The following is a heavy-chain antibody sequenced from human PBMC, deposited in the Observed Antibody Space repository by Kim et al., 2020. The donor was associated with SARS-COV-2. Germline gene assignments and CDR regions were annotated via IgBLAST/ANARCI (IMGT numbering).Heavy chain of an antibody. V-gene: IGHV3-30*01. D-gene: IGHD2-21*02. CDR3: ARSGLLGAYYGMDV. J-gene: IGHJ6*02. Sequence: ADSVKGRFTISRDNSKNTLYLQMNSLRAEDTAVFYCARSGLLGAYYGMDVWGQGTTVTVSS.